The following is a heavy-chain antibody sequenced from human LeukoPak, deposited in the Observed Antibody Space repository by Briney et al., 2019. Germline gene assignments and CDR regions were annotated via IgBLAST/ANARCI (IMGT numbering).Heavy chain of an antibody. Sequence: GGSLRLSCAASGFTVSSNYMSWVRQAPGKGLEWVSVIYSGGSTYYADSVKGRFTISRDNSKNTLYLQMNSLRAEDTAVYYCARENMPRYTPRDYYYYMDVWGKGTTVTVSS. V-gene: IGHV3-53*01. CDR2: IYSGGST. J-gene: IGHJ6*03. CDR3: ARENMPRYTPRDYYYYMDV. D-gene: IGHD1-1*01. CDR1: GFTVSSNY.